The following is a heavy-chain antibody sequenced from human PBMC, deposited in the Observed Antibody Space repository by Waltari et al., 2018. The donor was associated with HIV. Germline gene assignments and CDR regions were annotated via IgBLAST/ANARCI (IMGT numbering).Heavy chain of an antibody. CDR1: GYTFTGYY. CDR3: TRVGFGSGTYYFPGGY. J-gene: IGHJ4*02. Sequence: QVQLVQSGAEVKSPGDSVKVSCKASGYTFTGYYIHWVRQAPGQGLEWMGSINPNSGDTNYAQKFQGRVIMTRDTSINTVYMELSRLTSDDTAVYYCTRVGFGSGTYYFPGGYWGQGTLVTVSS. CDR2: INPNSGDT. D-gene: IGHD3-10*01. V-gene: IGHV1-2*02.